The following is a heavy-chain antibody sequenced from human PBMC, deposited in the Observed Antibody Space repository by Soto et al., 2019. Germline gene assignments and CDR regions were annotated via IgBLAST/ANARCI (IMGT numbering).Heavy chain of an antibody. D-gene: IGHD3-22*01. CDR1: GYTFTTYG. CDR3: ARDSNGYYYRY. CDR2: ISTYNRNT. Sequence: GASVKASCKSSGYTFTTYGISWVRQAPGQGLEWMGWISTYNRNTKYAENLQGRVTMTTDTSTSTVYMELRSLRSDDTAVYFCARDSNGYYYRYWGPGTLVTVSS. J-gene: IGHJ4*02. V-gene: IGHV1-18*01.